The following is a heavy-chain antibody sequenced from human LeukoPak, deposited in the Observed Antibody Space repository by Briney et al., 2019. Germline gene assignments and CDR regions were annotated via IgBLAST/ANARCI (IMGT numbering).Heavy chain of an antibody. CDR3: ARGRSFHGSSSRFNY. Sequence: SETLSLTCAVHGGSFSGYYWSWIRQPPGKGLEWIGEINHSGSTNYNPSLKSRVTISVDTPKNQLSLKLSSVTAADTAVYYCARGRSFHGSSSRFNYWGQGTLVTVSS. CDR2: INHSGST. V-gene: IGHV4-34*01. CDR1: GGSFSGYY. J-gene: IGHJ4*02. D-gene: IGHD6-13*01.